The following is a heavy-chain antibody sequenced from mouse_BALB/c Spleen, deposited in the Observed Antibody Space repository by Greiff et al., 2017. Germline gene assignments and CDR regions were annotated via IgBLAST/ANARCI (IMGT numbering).Heavy chain of an antibody. V-gene: IGHV5-17*02. D-gene: IGHD3-2*01. CDR2: ISSGSSTI. CDR3: ARDSSGYYAMDY. J-gene: IGHJ4*01. CDR1: GFTFSSFG. Sequence: EVQVVESGGGLVQPGGSRKLSCAASGFTFSSFGMHWVRQAPEKGLEWVAYISSGSSTIYYADTVKGRFTISRDNPKNTLFLQMTSLRSEDTAMYYCARDSSGYYAMDYWGQGTSVTVSS.